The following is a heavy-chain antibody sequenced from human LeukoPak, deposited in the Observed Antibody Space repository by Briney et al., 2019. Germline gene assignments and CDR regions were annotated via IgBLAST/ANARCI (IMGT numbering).Heavy chain of an antibody. CDR3: ASRLWLGEFNFDY. CDR1: GGTFSSYA. Sequence: ASVKVSCKASGGTFSSYAISWVRQAPGQGLEWMGGIIPIFGTANYAQKFQGRVTITTDESTSTAYMELSSLRSEDTAVYYCASRLWLGEFNFDYWGQGTLVTVSS. D-gene: IGHD3-10*01. J-gene: IGHJ4*02. V-gene: IGHV1-69*05. CDR2: IIPIFGTA.